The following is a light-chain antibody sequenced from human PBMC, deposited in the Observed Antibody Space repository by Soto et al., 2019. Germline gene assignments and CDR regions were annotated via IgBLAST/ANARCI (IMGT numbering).Light chain of an antibody. CDR1: KLENKY. CDR2: QDT. CDR3: QAWDISTVV. V-gene: IGLV3-1*01. Sequence: SYELTQPPSVSVSPGQTASITCSGDKLENKYACWYQQKPGQSPVLVIYQDTKRPSGIPERFSGSNSGNTATLTISGTQAMDEADYYCQAWDISTVVFGGGTKLTVL. J-gene: IGLJ2*01.